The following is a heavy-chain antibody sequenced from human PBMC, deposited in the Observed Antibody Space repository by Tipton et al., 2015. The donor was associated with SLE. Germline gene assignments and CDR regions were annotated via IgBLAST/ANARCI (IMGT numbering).Heavy chain of an antibody. CDR2: IYHSGST. CDR3: ARGITGVTGFDP. V-gene: IGHV4-39*07. Sequence: TLSLTCTVSGVSISGSSYYWDWIRQPPGKGLEWIGSIYHSGSTYYNPSLKSRVTISVDTSKNQFSLTLRSVTAADTALYYCARGITGVTGFDPWGQGNLVTVSS. CDR1: GVSISGSSYY. D-gene: IGHD1-20*01. J-gene: IGHJ5*02.